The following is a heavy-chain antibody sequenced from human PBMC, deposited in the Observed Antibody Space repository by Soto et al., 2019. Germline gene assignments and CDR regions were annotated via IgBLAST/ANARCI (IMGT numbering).Heavy chain of an antibody. CDR1: GGTFSSYA. J-gene: IGHJ6*02. D-gene: IGHD3-22*01. CDR2: IIPIFGTA. V-gene: IGHV1-69*13. CDR3: ARYGYYDSSGYFVPLYYGTDV. Sequence: SVKVSCKASGGTFSSYAISWVRQAPGQGLEWMGGIIPIFGTANYAQKFQGRVTITADESTSTAYMELSSLRSEDTAVYYCARYGYYDSSGYFVPLYYGTDVWGQGTTVTVSS.